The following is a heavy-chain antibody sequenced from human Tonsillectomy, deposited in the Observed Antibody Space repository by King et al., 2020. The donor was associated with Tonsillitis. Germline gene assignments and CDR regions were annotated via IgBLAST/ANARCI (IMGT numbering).Heavy chain of an antibody. Sequence: VQLQESGPGLVKPSETLSLTCTVSGGSISSYYWSWIRQPPGRGLEWLAYVYYTGSTNYNPSLKSRVTISIDTSNDQLSLKLTSVTAADTAVYYCAVRNFYQSSAYYYGKPDAFDMWGQGTMVTVSS. CDR1: GGSISSYY. V-gene: IGHV4-59*01. CDR3: AVRNFYQSSAYYYGKPDAFDM. D-gene: IGHD3-22*01. J-gene: IGHJ3*02. CDR2: VYYTGST.